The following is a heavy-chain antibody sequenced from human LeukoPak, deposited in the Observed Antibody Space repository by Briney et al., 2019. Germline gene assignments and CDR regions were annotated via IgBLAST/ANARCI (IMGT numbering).Heavy chain of an antibody. CDR2: IYYSGST. Sequence: SETLSLTCTVSGGSISTYYWNWTRQSPGKGLEWMGYIYYSGSTKYNPSLKSRVSISVDTPKNQFSLKLSSVTAADTAVYYCARTLPIDDFWSGSANNWFDPWGQGTLVTVSS. J-gene: IGHJ5*02. CDR3: ARTLPIDDFWSGSANNWFDP. V-gene: IGHV4-59*12. CDR1: GGSISTYY. D-gene: IGHD3-3*01.